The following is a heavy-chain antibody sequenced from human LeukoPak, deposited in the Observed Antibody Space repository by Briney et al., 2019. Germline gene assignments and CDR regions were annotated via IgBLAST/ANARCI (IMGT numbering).Heavy chain of an antibody. V-gene: IGHV4-61*02. J-gene: IGHJ4*02. CDR2: IYTSGST. D-gene: IGHD6-6*01. CDR1: GGSISSGSYY. Sequence: SETLSLTCTVSGGSISSGSYYWSWIRQPAGKGLERIGRIYTSGSTNYNPSLKSRVTISVDSSKNQFSLKLSSVTAADTAVYYCARGSSSPLDYWGRGTLVTVSS. CDR3: ARGSSSPLDY.